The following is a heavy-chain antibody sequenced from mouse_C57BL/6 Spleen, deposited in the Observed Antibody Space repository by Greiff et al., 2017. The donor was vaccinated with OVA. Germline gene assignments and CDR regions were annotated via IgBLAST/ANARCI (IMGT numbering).Heavy chain of an antibody. CDR3: ARTGTDWYFDV. J-gene: IGHJ1*03. CDR1: GFTFSDYG. CDR2: ISSGSSPI. V-gene: IGHV5-17*01. Sequence: VQLKESGGGLVKPGGSLKLSCAASGFTFSDYGLHWVRQAPEKGLEWVAYISSGSSPIYYADTVKGRFTISRDNAKNTLFLQMTSLRSEDTAMYYCARTGTDWYFDVWGTGTTVTVSS. D-gene: IGHD4-1*01.